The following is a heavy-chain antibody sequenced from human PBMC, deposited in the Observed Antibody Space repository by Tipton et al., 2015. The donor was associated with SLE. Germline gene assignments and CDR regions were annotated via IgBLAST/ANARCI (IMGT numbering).Heavy chain of an antibody. V-gene: IGHV3-20*04. CDR3: ARAERIAAAGTSPFDY. Sequence: GSLRLSCAASGFTFDDYGMSWVRQAPGKGLEWVSGIHWNGGSTGYADSVKGRFTISRDNAKNSLYLQMNSLRAEDTALYYCARAERIAAAGTSPFDYWGQGTLVTVSS. CDR1: GFTFDDYG. CDR2: IHWNGGST. D-gene: IGHD6-13*01. J-gene: IGHJ4*02.